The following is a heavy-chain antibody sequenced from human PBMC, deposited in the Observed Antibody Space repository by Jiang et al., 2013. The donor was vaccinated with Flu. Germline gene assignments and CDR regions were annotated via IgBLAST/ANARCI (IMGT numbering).Heavy chain of an antibody. Sequence: SGDSVSSNSAVWNWIRQSPSRGLEWLGRTYYRSKWYNDYAVSVKGRIIINTDTSKNQFSLHLNSVTPEDTAVYYCASGTTGANYWGQGILVTVSS. CDR1: GDSVSSNSAV. CDR3: ASGTTGANY. J-gene: IGHJ4*02. D-gene: IGHD1-1*01. CDR2: TYYRSKWYN. V-gene: IGHV6-1*01.